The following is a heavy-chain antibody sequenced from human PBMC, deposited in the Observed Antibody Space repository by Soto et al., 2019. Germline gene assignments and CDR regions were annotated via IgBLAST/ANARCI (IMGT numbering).Heavy chain of an antibody. V-gene: IGHV4-61*01. CDR1: GGSVSSGSYY. CDR3: ARATTGPSRGSVYYYYGMDV. Sequence: SETLSLTCTVAGGSVSSGSYYWSWIRQPPGKGLEWIGYIYYSGSTNYNPSLKSRVTISVDTSKNQFSLKLSSVTAADTAVYYCARATTGPSRGSVYYYYGMDVWGQGTTVTVSS. J-gene: IGHJ6*02. D-gene: IGHD1-26*01. CDR2: IYYSGST.